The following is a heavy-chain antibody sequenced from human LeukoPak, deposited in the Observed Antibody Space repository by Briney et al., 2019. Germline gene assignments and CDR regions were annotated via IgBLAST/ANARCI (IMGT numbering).Heavy chain of an antibody. CDR2: IRYDGSNK. CDR1: GFTFSSYG. D-gene: IGHD3-10*01. J-gene: IGHJ3*02. V-gene: IGHV3-30*02. Sequence: GGSLRLSCAASGFTFSSYGMHWVRQAPGKGLEWVAFIRYDGSNKYYADSVKGRFTISRDNSKNTLYLQMNSLRAEDTAVYYCATNVRFGELLYAGGKDAFDIWGQGTMVTVSS. CDR3: ATNVRFGELLYAGGKDAFDI.